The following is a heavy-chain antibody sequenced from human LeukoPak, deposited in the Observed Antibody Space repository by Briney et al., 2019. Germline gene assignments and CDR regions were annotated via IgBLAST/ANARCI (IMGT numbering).Heavy chain of an antibody. CDR1: GGTFRSYA. CDR2: IIPIFGTA. J-gene: IGHJ4*02. D-gene: IGHD3-10*01. Sequence: SVKVSCTASGGTFRSYAISWVRQAPGQGLEWMGGIIPIFGTANYAQKFQGRVTITADESTSTAYMELSSLRSGDTAVYYCARVLLKPERGGFDYWGQGTLVTVSS. V-gene: IGHV1-69*13. CDR3: ARVLLKPERGGFDY.